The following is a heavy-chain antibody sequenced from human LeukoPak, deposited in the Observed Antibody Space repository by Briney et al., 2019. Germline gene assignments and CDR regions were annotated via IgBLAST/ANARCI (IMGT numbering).Heavy chain of an antibody. CDR3: ASSGPPPGNDY. CDR2: IYTSGST. V-gene: IGHV4-61*02. CDR1: GGSISSGTYY. Sequence: SETLSLTCTVSGGSISSGTYYWSWIRQPAGKGLEWIGRIYTSGSTNYNPSLKSRVTMSLDTSKNQFSLKLSSVTAADTAVYYCASSGPPPGNDYWGQGTLVTVSS. J-gene: IGHJ4*02.